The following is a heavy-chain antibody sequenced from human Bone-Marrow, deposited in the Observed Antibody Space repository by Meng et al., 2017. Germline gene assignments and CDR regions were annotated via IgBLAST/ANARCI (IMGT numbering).Heavy chain of an antibody. V-gene: IGHV3-74*01. CDR1: GFTFSTSW. D-gene: IGHD4-11*01. J-gene: IGHJ6*02. CDR3: ARDYMTTDYYYYGMDV. Sequence: GESLKISCVASGFTFSTSWMHWVRQAPGKGLLWVSRMNDDGSDTDYADSVRGRFTISRDNAKNTLYLQMNSLRAEDTAVYYCARDYMTTDYYYYGMDVWGQGTTVTVSS. CDR2: MNDDGSDT.